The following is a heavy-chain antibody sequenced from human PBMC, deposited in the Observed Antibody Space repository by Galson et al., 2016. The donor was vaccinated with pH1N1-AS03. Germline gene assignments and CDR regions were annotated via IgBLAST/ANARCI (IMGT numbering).Heavy chain of an antibody. V-gene: IGHV3-74*01. CDR2: IDSDGSNT. J-gene: IGHJ4*02. D-gene: IGHD2/OR15-2a*01. CDR1: GFPFRSYW. CDR3: ADPFGLP. Sequence: RLSCAASGFPFRSYWMHWVRHLPGKGLVWVSGIDSDGSNTYYADSVRGRFTISRDNAKNTLYLQMNSLRAEDTALYYCADPFGLPWGQGTLITFSS.